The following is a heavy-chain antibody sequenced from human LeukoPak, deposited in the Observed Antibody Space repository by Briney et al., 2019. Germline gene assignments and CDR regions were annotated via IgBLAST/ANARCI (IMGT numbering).Heavy chain of an antibody. CDR2: ISYDGSNN. CDR3: VKGGIWDAFDI. V-gene: IGHV3-30*18. Sequence: GRSLRLSCVVSGFTFSNYDVNWFRQAPGKGLEWVSHISYDGSNNFYADSVKGRFIISRDNSKNTVYVQMNSLRVEDTAVYYCVKGGIWDAFDIWGQGTMVTVSS. J-gene: IGHJ3*02. D-gene: IGHD3-3*02. CDR1: GFTFSNYD.